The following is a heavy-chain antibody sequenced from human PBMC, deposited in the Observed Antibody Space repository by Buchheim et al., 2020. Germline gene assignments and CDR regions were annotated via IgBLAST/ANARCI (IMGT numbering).Heavy chain of an antibody. Sequence: QVQLQQWGAGLLKPSETLSLTCAVYGGSFSGYYWSWIRQPPGKGLEWIGEINHSGSTNYNPSLKSRVTISVDTSKNQFSLKLSSVTAADTAVYYCARVRKSYCSSTSCPGNFDYWGQGTL. CDR3: ARVRKSYCSSTSCPGNFDY. V-gene: IGHV4-34*01. J-gene: IGHJ4*02. CDR2: INHSGST. D-gene: IGHD2-2*01. CDR1: GGSFSGYY.